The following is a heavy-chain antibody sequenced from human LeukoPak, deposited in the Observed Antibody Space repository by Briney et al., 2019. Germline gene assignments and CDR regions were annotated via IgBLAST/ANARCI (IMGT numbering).Heavy chain of an antibody. CDR3: ATSLITMVRGVIILGY. V-gene: IGHV5-10-1*01. CDR2: IDPSDSYT. D-gene: IGHD3-10*01. CDR1: GYSFTSYW. J-gene: IGHJ4*02. Sequence: GGSLKISCKGSGYSFTSYWISWVRQMPGKGLEWMGRIDPSDSYTNYSPSFQGHVTISADKSISTAYLQWSSLKASDTAMYYCATSLITMVRGVIILGYWGQGTLVTVSS.